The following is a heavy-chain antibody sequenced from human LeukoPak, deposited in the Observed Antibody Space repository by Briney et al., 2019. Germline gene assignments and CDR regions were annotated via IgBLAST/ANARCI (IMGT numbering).Heavy chain of an antibody. CDR3: ARGLVSGATNEYYFDY. CDR1: GFTFSSYW. Sequence: GGSLRLSCAASGFTFSSYWMSWVRQAPGKGLEWVANIKQDGSEKYYVDSVKGRFTISRDNAKNSLYLQMNSPRAEDTAVYYCARGLVSGATNEYYFDYWGQGTLVTVSS. D-gene: IGHD1-26*01. J-gene: IGHJ4*02. V-gene: IGHV3-7*01. CDR2: IKQDGSEK.